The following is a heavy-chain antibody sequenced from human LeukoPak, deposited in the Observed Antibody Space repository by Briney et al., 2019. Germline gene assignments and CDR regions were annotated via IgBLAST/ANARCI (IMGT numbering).Heavy chain of an antibody. Sequence: ASVKVSCKASGYTFTGYYMHWVRQAPGQGLEWTGRINPNSGGTNYAQKFQGRVTMTRDTSISTAYMELSRLRSDDTAVYYCARVFRVFWTETDAFDIWGQGTMVTVSS. CDR2: INPNSGGT. D-gene: IGHD3/OR15-3a*01. J-gene: IGHJ3*02. CDR3: ARVFRVFWTETDAFDI. CDR1: GYTFTGYY. V-gene: IGHV1-2*06.